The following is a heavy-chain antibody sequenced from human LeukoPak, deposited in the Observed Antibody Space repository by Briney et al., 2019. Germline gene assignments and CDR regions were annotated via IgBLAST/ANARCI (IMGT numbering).Heavy chain of an antibody. J-gene: IGHJ4*02. CDR2: IDSGGGST. CDR1: GFTFSSYA. D-gene: IGHD1-26*01. V-gene: IGHV3-23*01. Sequence: PGGSLRLSRVASGFTFSSYAMSWVRQAPGKGLEWVATIDSGGGSTHYADSVKGRFTISRDSSKNTLYLQMSSLRAEDTAVYYCARDVGPIHFDYWGQGTLVTVSS. CDR3: ARDVGPIHFDY.